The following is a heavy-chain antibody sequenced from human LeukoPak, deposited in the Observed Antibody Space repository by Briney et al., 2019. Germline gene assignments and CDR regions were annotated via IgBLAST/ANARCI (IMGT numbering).Heavy chain of an antibody. J-gene: IGHJ3*02. CDR3: AKVSSYGSGSYYPPGAFDI. D-gene: IGHD3-10*01. Sequence: GGSLRFSCAASGFTFSSYAMSWVRQAPGKGLEWVSAISGSGGSSYYADSVKGRFTISRDNSKNTLYLQMNSLRAEDTAVYYCAKVSSYGSGSYYPPGAFDIWGQGTMVTVSS. CDR1: GFTFSSYA. V-gene: IGHV3-23*01. CDR2: ISGSGGSS.